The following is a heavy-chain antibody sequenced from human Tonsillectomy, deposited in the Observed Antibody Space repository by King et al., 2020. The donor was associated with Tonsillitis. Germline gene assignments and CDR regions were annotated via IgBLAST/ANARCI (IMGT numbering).Heavy chain of an antibody. Sequence: VQLVESGGGVVQPGRSLRLSCAASGFTFSSYGMHWVRQAPGKGLEWVAVIWYDGSNKYYADSVKGRFTISRDNSKNTLYQQMNSLRAEDTAVYYCARDLVGYCSSTSCHHFDYWGQGTLVTVSS. V-gene: IGHV3-33*01. J-gene: IGHJ4*02. CDR2: IWYDGSNK. D-gene: IGHD2-2*01. CDR1: GFTFSSYG. CDR3: ARDLVGYCSSTSCHHFDY.